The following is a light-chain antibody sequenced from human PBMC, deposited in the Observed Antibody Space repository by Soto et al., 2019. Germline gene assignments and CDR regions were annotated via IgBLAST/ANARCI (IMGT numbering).Light chain of an antibody. CDR1: TSDVGAYKY. Sequence: QSALTQPRSVSGSPGQSVTISCTGTTSDVGAYKYVSWYQQHPGKVPKLMIYDVTKRPSGVPDRFSGSKSGNTASLTISGLQAEDEADYYCCSYAGSFTFVFGTGTKLTVL. CDR3: CSYAGSFTFV. CDR2: DVT. J-gene: IGLJ1*01. V-gene: IGLV2-11*01.